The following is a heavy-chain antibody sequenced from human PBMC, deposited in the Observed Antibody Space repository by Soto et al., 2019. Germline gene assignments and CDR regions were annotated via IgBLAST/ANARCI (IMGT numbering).Heavy chain of an antibody. Sequence: GGSLRLSCAASGFTFSSYSMNWVRQAPGKGLEWVSSISSSSSYIYYADSVKGRFTISRDNAKNSLYLQMNSLRAEDTAVYYCARPNYYYDSSGYYGYWGQGTLVTSPQ. D-gene: IGHD3-22*01. CDR1: GFTFSSYS. CDR3: ARPNYYYDSSGYYGY. CDR2: ISSSSSYI. V-gene: IGHV3-21*01. J-gene: IGHJ4*02.